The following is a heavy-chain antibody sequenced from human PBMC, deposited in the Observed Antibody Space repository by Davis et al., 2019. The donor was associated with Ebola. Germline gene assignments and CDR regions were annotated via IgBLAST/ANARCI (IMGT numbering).Heavy chain of an antibody. V-gene: IGHV1-24*01. J-gene: IGHJ6*02. CDR3: ATSTTGKGRVYYYYGMDV. CDR2: FDPEDGET. Sequence: ASVKVSCKVSGYTLTELSMHWVRQAPGKGLEWMGGFDPEDGETIYAQKFQGRVTMTEDTSTDTAYLELRSLRSEDTAVYYCATSTTGKGRVYYYYGMDVWGQGTTVTVSS. D-gene: IGHD4-11*01. CDR1: GYTLTELS.